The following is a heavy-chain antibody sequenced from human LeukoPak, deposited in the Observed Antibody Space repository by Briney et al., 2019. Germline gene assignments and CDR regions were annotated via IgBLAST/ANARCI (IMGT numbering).Heavy chain of an antibody. V-gene: IGHV4-59*01. D-gene: IGHD3-16*01. Sequence: SETLSLTCTVSGGSISSYYWSWIRQPPGKGLEWIGYIYYSGSTNYNPSLKSRVTISVDTSKNQFSLKLSSVTAADTAVYYCARVRLGVLDYWGQGTLVTVSS. CDR3: ARVRLGVLDY. J-gene: IGHJ4*02. CDR2: IYYSGST. CDR1: GGSISSYY.